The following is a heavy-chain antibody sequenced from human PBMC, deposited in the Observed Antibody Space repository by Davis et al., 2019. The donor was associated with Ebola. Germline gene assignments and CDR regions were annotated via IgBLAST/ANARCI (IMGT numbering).Heavy chain of an antibody. CDR2: IYYSGST. CDR3: ARQVTIFGVVIMADAFDI. J-gene: IGHJ3*02. Sequence: SETLSLTCTVSGGSISSYYWSWIRQPPGKGLEWIGYIYYSGSTNYNPSLKSRVTISVDTSKNQFSLKLSSVTAADTAVYYCARQVTIFGVVIMADAFDIWGQGTMVTVSS. CDR1: GGSISSYY. V-gene: IGHV4-59*08. D-gene: IGHD3-3*01.